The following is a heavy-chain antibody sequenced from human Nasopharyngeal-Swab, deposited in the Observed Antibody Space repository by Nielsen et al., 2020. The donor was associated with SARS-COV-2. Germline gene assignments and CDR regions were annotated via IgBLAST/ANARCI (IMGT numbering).Heavy chain of an antibody. D-gene: IGHD2-15*01. CDR2: ISWNSGSI. V-gene: IGHV3-9*01. Sequence: PGKGLEWVSGISWNSGSIGYADSVKGRFTISRDNAKNSLYLQMNSPRAEDTALYYCAKVVAAHYYYYGMDVWGQGTTVTVS. CDR3: AKVVAAHYYYYGMDV. J-gene: IGHJ6*02.